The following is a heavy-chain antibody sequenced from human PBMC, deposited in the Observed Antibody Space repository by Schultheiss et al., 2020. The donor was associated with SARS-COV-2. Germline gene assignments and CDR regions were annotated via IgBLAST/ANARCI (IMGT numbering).Heavy chain of an antibody. J-gene: IGHJ5*02. D-gene: IGHD5-12*01. V-gene: IGHV3-21*01. Sequence: GGSLRLSCAASGFTVSSNYMSWVRQAPGKGLEWVSSISSSSSYIYYADSVKGRFTISRDNAKNSLYLQMNSLRAEDTAVYYCAGGPGWLPVSWGQGTLVTVSS. CDR3: AGGPGWLPVS. CDR1: GFTVSSNY. CDR2: ISSSSSYI.